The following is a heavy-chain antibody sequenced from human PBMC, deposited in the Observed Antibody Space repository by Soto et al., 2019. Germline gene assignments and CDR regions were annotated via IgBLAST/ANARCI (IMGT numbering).Heavy chain of an antibody. CDR3: SAACEGCGGLNISGMYG. J-gene: IGHJ6*02. CDR1: GGSISSGGYY. CDR2: IYYSGST. D-gene: IGHD2-21*01. Sequence: QVQLQEAGPGLLKPSQTLSLTCTVSGGSISSGGYYWSWIRPHTGKGREWVGYIYYSGSTYSNPPLKSRVTIPVDKSKIQCSLKLCLVPAVGTAVYYCSAACEGCGGLNISGMYGWGQGTTVTVA. V-gene: IGHV4-31*03.